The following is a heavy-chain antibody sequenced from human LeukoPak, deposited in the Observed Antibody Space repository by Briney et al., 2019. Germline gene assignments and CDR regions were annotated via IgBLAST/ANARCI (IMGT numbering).Heavy chain of an antibody. V-gene: IGHV3-7*03. CDR2: IKQDESEK. J-gene: IGHJ4*02. Sequence: PGGSLRLSCAASGFTFSSYVMHWVRQAPGKGLEWVANIKQDESEKYYVDSVKGRFTISRDSSKNTLFLQMNRLRPEDAAVYYCAKAPVTTCRGAFCYPFDYWGLGTLVTVSS. CDR3: AKAPVTTCRGAFCYPFDY. D-gene: IGHD2-15*01. CDR1: GFTFSSYV.